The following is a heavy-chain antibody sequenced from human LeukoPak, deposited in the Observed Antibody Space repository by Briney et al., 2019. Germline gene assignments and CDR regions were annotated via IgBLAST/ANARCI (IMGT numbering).Heavy chain of an antibody. CDR1: GYTFTGYY. D-gene: IGHD6-13*01. J-gene: IGHJ5*02. CDR3: ARGQWRAAAGTRPDNWFDP. CDR2: INPNSGGT. V-gene: IGHV1-2*06. Sequence: GASVKVSCKASGYTFTGYYMHWVRQAPGQGLEWMGRINPNSGGTNYAQKFQGRVTMTRDTSISTAYMELSRLRSDDTAVYYCARGQWRAAAGTRPDNWFDPWGRGTLVTVSS.